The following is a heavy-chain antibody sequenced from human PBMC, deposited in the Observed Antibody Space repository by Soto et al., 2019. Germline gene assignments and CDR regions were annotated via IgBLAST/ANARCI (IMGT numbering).Heavy chain of an antibody. Sequence: ASVKVSCKASGYTFTSYDINWVRQATGQGLEWMGWMNPNSGNTGYAQKFQGRVTMTRNTSISTAYMELSSLRSEDTAVYYCARATGGAVPYYYYYMDVWGKGTTVTV. D-gene: IGHD6-19*01. CDR2: MNPNSGNT. CDR3: ARATGGAVPYYYYYMDV. V-gene: IGHV1-8*01. CDR1: GYTFTSYD. J-gene: IGHJ6*03.